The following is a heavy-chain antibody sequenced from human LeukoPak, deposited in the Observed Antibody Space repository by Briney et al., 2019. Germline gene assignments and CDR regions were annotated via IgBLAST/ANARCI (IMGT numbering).Heavy chain of an antibody. V-gene: IGHV3-30*02. J-gene: IGHJ4*02. CDR2: IRYDGSNK. CDR3: AKPRLRYFDWLSSLDY. Sequence: PGGSLRLSCAASRFTFRSYGMHWVRQAPGKGLEWVAFIRYDGSNKYYADSVKGRFTISRDNSKNTLYLQMNSLRAEDTAVYYCAKPRLRYFDWLSSLDYWGQGTLVTVSS. D-gene: IGHD3-9*01. CDR1: RFTFRSYG.